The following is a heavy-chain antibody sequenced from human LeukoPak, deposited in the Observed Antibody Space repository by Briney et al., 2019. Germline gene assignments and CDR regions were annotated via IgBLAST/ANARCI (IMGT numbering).Heavy chain of an antibody. Sequence: PGGSLRLSCAASGFRLSDYYMSWVRQAPGKGLEWVSYISSRGSTIYYADSVKGRFTTSRDNAKNSLYLQMNSLRAEDTAVYYCARAPGDSSGYHWGQGTLVTVSS. V-gene: IGHV3-11*01. CDR3: ARAPGDSSGYH. CDR1: GFRLSDYY. D-gene: IGHD3-22*01. J-gene: IGHJ4*02. CDR2: ISSRGSTI.